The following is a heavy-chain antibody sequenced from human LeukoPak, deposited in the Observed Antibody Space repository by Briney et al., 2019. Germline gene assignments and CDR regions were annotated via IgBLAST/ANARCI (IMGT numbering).Heavy chain of an antibody. CDR3: ARELTVAGHYMDV. CDR1: GFTFSDYY. J-gene: IGHJ6*03. CDR2: ISRGGNTI. Sequence: PGGSLRLSCAASGFTFSDYYMSWIRQAPGKGLEWVSYISRGGNTIYYADSVKGRFIISRDNAKNSLYLQMSSLRAEDTAVYYCARELTVAGHYMDVWGKGTTVTVSS. V-gene: IGHV3-11*01. D-gene: IGHD6-19*01.